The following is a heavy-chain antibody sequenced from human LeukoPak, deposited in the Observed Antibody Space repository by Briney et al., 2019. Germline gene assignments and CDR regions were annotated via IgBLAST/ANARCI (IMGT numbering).Heavy chain of an antibody. CDR2: IYHSGST. J-gene: IGHJ6*03. V-gene: IGHV4-4*02. CDR1: GGSITSGHW. D-gene: IGHD3-10*01. Sequence: ASETLSLTCAVSGGSITSGHWWTWVRQPPGKGLEWIGEIYHSGSTTYNPSLMSRVTISVDRSKNQFSLKLSSVTAADTAVYYCARDRGTYYYYMDVWGKGTTVTVSS. CDR3: ARDRGTYYYYMDV.